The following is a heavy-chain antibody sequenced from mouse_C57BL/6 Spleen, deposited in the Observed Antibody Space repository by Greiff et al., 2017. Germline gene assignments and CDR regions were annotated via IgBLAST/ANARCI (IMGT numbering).Heavy chain of an antibody. V-gene: IGHV1-7*01. J-gene: IGHJ2*01. CDR2: INPSSGYT. CDR1: GYTFTSYW. Sequence: VQLQQSGAELAKPGASVKLSCKASGYTFTSYWMHWVKQRPGQGLEWIGYINPSSGYTTYNQKFKDKATLTADKSSSPAYMQLSSLTYEDAAVYYCERYDYDVIRYFDYGGQGTTLTVSS. CDR3: ERYDYDVIRYFDY. D-gene: IGHD2-4*01.